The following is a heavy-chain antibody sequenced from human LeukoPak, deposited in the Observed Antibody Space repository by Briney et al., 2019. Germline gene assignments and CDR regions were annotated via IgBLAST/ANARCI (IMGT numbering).Heavy chain of an antibody. CDR1: GFTFSSYW. CDR2: MNEDGSVK. J-gene: IGHJ5*02. D-gene: IGHD3-16*01. V-gene: IGHV3-7*04. CDR3: AVDGGYNRFDP. Sequence: PGGSLRLSCAASGFTFSSYWMSWVRQAPGKGLEWVANMNEDGSVKNYVDSVKGRFTISRDNAKSSLYLQMNSLRAEDTAVYYCAVDGGYNRFDPWGQGTLVTVPS.